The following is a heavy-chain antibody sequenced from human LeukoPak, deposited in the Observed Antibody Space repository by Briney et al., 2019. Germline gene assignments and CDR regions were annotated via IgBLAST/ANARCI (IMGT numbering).Heavy chain of an antibody. J-gene: IGHJ4*02. CDR2: IYYSGCA. CDR3: ARRHFGSALRDY. Sequence: SETLSLTCTVSGGSISSGSYYWGWIRQPPGKGPEWIGNIYYSGCASYNPSLKSRVTISVDTSKNQFSLKLSSVTAADTAVYYCARRHFGSALRDYWGQGTLVTVSS. CDR1: GGSISSGSYY. D-gene: IGHD3-10*01. V-gene: IGHV4-39*01.